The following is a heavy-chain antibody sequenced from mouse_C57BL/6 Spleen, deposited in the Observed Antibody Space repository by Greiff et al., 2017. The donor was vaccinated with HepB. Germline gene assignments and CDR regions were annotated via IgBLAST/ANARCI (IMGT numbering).Heavy chain of an antibody. D-gene: IGHD2-3*01. CDR1: GYTFTSYW. CDR2: IHPNSGST. J-gene: IGHJ4*01. Sequence: QVQLQQSGAELVKPGASVKLSCKASGYTFTSYWMHWVKQRPGQGLEWIGMIHPNSGSTNYNEKFKSKATLTVDKSSSTAYMQLSSLTSEDSAVYYCARGGLLPYYAMDYWGQGTSVTVSS. V-gene: IGHV1-64*01. CDR3: ARGGLLPYYAMDY.